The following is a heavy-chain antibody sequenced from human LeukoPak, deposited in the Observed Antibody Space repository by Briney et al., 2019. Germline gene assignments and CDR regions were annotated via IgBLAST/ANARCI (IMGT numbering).Heavy chain of an antibody. Sequence: SETLSPTCTVSGGSISSYYWSWIRQPPGKGLEWIGYIYYSGSTNYNPSLKSRVTISVDTSKNQFSLKLSSVTAADTAVYYCARCGYNCYGLDVWGQGTTVTVSS. CDR2: IYYSGST. J-gene: IGHJ6*02. CDR3: ARCGYNCYGLDV. V-gene: IGHV4-59*01. D-gene: IGHD5-24*01. CDR1: GGSISSYY.